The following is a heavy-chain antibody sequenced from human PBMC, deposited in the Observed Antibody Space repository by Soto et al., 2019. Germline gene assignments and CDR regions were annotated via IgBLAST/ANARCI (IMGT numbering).Heavy chain of an antibody. Sequence: SETLSLTCTVSGGSISSYYWSWIRQPPGKGLEWIGYIYYSGSTNYNPSLKSRVTISVDTSKNQFSLKLSSVTAADTAVYYCAREYGSGSYLFDPWGQGTLVTVSS. D-gene: IGHD3-10*01. V-gene: IGHV4-59*01. CDR1: GGSISSYY. CDR3: AREYGSGSYLFDP. J-gene: IGHJ5*02. CDR2: IYYSGST.